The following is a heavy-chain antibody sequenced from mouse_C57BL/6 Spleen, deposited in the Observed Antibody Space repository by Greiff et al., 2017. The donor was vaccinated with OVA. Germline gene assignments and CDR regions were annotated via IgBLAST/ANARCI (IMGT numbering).Heavy chain of an antibody. Sequence: VKLQQPGAELVMPGASVKLSCKASGYTFTSYWMHWVKQRPGQGLEWIGEIDPSDSYTNYNQKFKGKSTLTVDKSSSTAYMQLSSLTSEDSAVYYCAREFDWGQGTSVTVSS. CDR3: AREFD. CDR1: GYTFTSYW. V-gene: IGHV1-69*01. J-gene: IGHJ4*01. CDR2: IDPSDSYT.